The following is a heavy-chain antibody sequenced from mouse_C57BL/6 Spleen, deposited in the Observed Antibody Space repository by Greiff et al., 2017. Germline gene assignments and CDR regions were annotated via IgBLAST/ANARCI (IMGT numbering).Heavy chain of an antibody. V-gene: IGHV1-85*01. CDR3: ARDSSGAY. CDR1: GYTFTSYD. Sequence: VKLMESGPELVKPGASVKLSCKASGYTFTSYDINWVKQRPGQGLEWIGWIYPRDGSTKYNEKFKGKATLTVDTSSSTAYMELHSLTSEDSAVYFCARDSSGAYWGQGTLVTVSA. CDR2: IYPRDGST. J-gene: IGHJ3*01. D-gene: IGHD3-2*02.